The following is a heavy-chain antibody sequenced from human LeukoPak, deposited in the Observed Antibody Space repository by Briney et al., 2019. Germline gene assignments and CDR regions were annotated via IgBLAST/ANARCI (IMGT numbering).Heavy chain of an antibody. Sequence: SVKVSCKASGGTFSSYAISWVRQAPGQGLEWMGGTIPIFGTANYAQKFQGRVTITADESTSTAYMELSSLRSEDTAVYYCARGGNWGYWFDPWGQGTLVTVSS. CDR2: TIPIFGTA. CDR1: GGTFSSYA. CDR3: ARGGNWGYWFDP. J-gene: IGHJ5*02. D-gene: IGHD7-27*01. V-gene: IGHV1-69*13.